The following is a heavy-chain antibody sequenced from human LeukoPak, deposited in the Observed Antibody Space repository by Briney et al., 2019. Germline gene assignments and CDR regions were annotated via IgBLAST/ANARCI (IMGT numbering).Heavy chain of an antibody. V-gene: IGHV3-7*01. CDR3: ARDGTRGDFDY. Sequence: GGSLRLSCAASGFTFSNYWMSWVRQAPGKGLEWVANIKQDGSEKYYVDSVKGRFTISRDNAKNSLYLQMNSLRAEDTAVYYCARDGTRGDFDYWGQGTLVTVSS. CDR2: IKQDGSEK. J-gene: IGHJ4*02. CDR1: GFTFSNYW. D-gene: IGHD7-27*01.